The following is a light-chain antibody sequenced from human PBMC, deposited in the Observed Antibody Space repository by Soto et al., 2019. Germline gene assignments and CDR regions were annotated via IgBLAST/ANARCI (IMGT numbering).Light chain of an antibody. CDR1: QSVSSK. Sequence: EIVLTQSPGTLSVSPGERATLSCRASQSVSSKLAWYQQKPGQAPRLLFYGASTGATGIPARFSGSGSETEFTLSISSLQSEDFAVYYCQQHNNWPGTFGQGTKVDIK. CDR3: QQHNNWPGT. CDR2: GAS. V-gene: IGKV3-15*01. J-gene: IGKJ1*01.